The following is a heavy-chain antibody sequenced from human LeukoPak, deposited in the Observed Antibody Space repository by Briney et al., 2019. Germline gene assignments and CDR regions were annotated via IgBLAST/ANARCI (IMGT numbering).Heavy chain of an antibody. CDR1: GGSISSYY. D-gene: IGHD1-26*01. CDR3: ARVLGIYSGSQEGWFDP. V-gene: IGHV4-59*01. CDR2: IYYSGST. J-gene: IGHJ5*02. Sequence: SETLSLTCTVSGGSISSYYWSWIRQPPGKGLEWIGYIYYSGSTNYNLSLKSRVTISVDTSKNQFSLKLSSVTAADTAVYYCARVLGIYSGSQEGWFDPWGQGTLVTVSS.